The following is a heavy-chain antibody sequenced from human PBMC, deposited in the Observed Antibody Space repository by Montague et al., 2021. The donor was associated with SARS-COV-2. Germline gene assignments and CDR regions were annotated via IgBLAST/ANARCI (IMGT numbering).Heavy chain of an antibody. CDR1: GFTFSSYE. CDR3: ARGNYDSSGNYPAYYFDN. CDR2: ISSGGGTM. D-gene: IGHD3-22*01. V-gene: IGHV3-48*03. Sequence: SLRLSFSASGFTFSSYEMNWVRQAPGKGLEWVSDISSGGGTMYYAGSVKGRFTISRDNAKNSLYLQMNSPRAEDTAVYYCARGNYDSSGNYPAYYFDNWGQGTLVTVSS. J-gene: IGHJ4*02.